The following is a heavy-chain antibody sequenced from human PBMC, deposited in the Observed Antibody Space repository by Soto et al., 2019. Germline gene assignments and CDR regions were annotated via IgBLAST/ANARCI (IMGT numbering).Heavy chain of an antibody. CDR2: ISSDGTGT. V-gene: IGHV3-74*01. J-gene: IGHJ6*02. CDR3: ARVKLPRYHYYYGMDV. Sequence: QLVESGGGLVQPGGSLRLSCAASGFTFTDYWIHWVRQAPGKGLVWVSRISSDGTGTTYADSVKGRFAISRDNAKNTVYLQMNSLRAEDTAVYFCARVKLPRYHYYYGMDVWGQGTAVTVSS. D-gene: IGHD2-15*01. CDR1: GFTFTDYW.